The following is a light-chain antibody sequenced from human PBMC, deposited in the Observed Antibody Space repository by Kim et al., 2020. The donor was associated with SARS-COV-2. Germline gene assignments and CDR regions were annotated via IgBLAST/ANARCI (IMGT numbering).Light chain of an antibody. J-gene: IGKJ2*01. V-gene: IGKV3-15*01. Sequence: EIVMTQSPATLSVSPGERATLSCRASQSVSSNLAWYQQKPGQAPRLLIYGASTRATGIPARFSGSGSGTEFTLTISSLQPEDFAVYYCQQYNNWPQTFGQGTKLEI. CDR3: QQYNNWPQT. CDR2: GAS. CDR1: QSVSSN.